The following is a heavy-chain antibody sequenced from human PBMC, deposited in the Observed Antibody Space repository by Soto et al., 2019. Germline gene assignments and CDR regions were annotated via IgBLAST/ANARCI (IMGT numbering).Heavy chain of an antibody. V-gene: IGHV3-21*01. D-gene: IGHD6-13*01. CDR2: ISSNSAYI. CDR3: TRDASRDSSARGWLDP. Sequence: PGGSLRLSCAASGFTFRSFTMNWVRQAPGKGLEWVSTISSNSAYIYYTDALRGRFTISRDNAKNSLHLQMNSLRAEDTAVYYCTRDASRDSSARGWLDPSGQGTLVPVSS. CDR1: GFTFRSFT. J-gene: IGHJ5*02.